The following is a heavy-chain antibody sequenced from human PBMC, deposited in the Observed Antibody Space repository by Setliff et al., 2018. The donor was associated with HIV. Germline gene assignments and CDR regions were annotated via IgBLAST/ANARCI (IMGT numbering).Heavy chain of an antibody. CDR3: AKDRYYDSSGSPFDY. D-gene: IGHD3-22*01. CDR1: GFSFSDYY. V-gene: IGHV3-11*06. CDR2: ISGRSSDR. J-gene: IGHJ4*02. Sequence: GGSLRLSCAASGFSFSDYYMGWIRQAPGKGLEWVSYISGRSSDRNYADSVKGRFTISRDNSKNTLYLQMNSLRAEDTAVYYCAKDRYYDSSGSPFDYWGQGTLVTVSS.